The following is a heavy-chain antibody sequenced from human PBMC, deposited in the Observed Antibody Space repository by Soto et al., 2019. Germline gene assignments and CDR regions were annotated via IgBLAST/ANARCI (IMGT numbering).Heavy chain of an antibody. V-gene: IGHV1-18*04. D-gene: IGHD1-20*01. CDR1: TNTFTNYG. J-gene: IGHJ4*02. Sequence: DSVKVSCKASTNTFTNYGFNWVRQAPGQGLEWMGWISAYNGNTIYAQKLRGRVTMTTDTSTSTVYMEVRSLRSDDKAMYYCARDDNSYTSDYWGQGTLVPVSS. CDR2: ISAYNGNT. CDR3: ARDDNSYTSDY.